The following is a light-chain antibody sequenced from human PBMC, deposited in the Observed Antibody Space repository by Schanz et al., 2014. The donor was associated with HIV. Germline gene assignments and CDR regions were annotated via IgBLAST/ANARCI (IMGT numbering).Light chain of an antibody. CDR3: QQYYTTPT. V-gene: IGKV3-20*01. CDR1: QSVSSSY. CDR2: GAS. Sequence: EIVLTQSPGTLSLSPGERATLSCRASQSVSSSYLAWYQQKPGQAPRLLIYGASTRATGVPARFSGSGSGTDFTLTISSLQAEDVAVYFCQQYYTTPTFGQGTRVEIK. J-gene: IGKJ1*01.